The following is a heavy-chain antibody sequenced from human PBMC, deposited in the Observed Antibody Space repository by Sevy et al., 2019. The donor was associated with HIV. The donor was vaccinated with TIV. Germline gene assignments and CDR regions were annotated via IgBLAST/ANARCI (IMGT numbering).Heavy chain of an antibody. D-gene: IGHD6-6*01. CDR2: MWYDGSNK. CDR1: GFTFSHYA. CDR3: ARGGIAARIDY. J-gene: IGHJ4*02. Sequence: GGSLRLSCAASGFTFSHYAMHWVRQAPGKGLEWLAIMWYDGSNKYYGDSVKGRFTISRDNSKNTLYLEMNSLRAEDTAVYYCARGGIAARIDYWGQGTLVTVSS. V-gene: IGHV3-33*01.